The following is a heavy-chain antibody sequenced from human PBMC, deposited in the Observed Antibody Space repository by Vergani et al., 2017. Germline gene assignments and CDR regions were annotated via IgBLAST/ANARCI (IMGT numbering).Heavy chain of an antibody. D-gene: IGHD1-1*01. CDR3: ARGSPRNGGFDY. Sequence: QVQLQQWGAGLLKPSETLSLTCAVYGGSFSGYYWSWIRQPPGKGLEWIGEINHSGSTNYNPSLKSRVTISVDTSKNHFSLKLSSVTAADTAVYYCARGSPRNGGFDYWGQGTLVTVSS. J-gene: IGHJ4*02. CDR1: GGSFSGYY. CDR2: INHSGST. V-gene: IGHV4-34*01.